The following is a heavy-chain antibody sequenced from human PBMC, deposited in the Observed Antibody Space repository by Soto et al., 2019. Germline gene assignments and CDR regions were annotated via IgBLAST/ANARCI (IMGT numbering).Heavy chain of an antibody. V-gene: IGHV1-18*01. J-gene: IGHJ4*02. CDR1: GFTFTSYA. Sequence: QVHLVQSGAEVKKPGASVKVSCKASGFTFTSYAITWVRQAPGQGLEWMGWISAYNGNTNYAQKLQGRVTMTTDTAPSTAYMELGSMTSDDTAVYYCERDFTGWPPDGVDSWGQGTLVTVSS. CDR3: ERDFTGWPPDGVDS. CDR2: ISAYNGNT. D-gene: IGHD3-16*01.